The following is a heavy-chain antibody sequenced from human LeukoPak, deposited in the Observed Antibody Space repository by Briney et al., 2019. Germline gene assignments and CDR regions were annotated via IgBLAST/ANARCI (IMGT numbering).Heavy chain of an antibody. CDR1: GYTFTGYY. CDR2: ISAYNGNT. D-gene: IGHD4-17*01. Sequence: GASVKVSCKASGYTFTGYYMHWVRQAPGQGLEWMGWISAYNGNTNYAQKLQGRVTMTTDTSTSTAYMELRSLRSDDTAVYYCARVDYGDYDYWGQGTLVTVSS. J-gene: IGHJ4*02. V-gene: IGHV1-18*04. CDR3: ARVDYGDYDY.